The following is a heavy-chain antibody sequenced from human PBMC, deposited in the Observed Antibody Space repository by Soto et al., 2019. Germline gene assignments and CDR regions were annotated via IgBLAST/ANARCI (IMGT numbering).Heavy chain of an antibody. CDR1: GYTFTSYY. J-gene: IGHJ4*02. CDR3: SRVLPPVDS. V-gene: IGHV1-18*01. CDR2: ISAYNGNT. Sequence: QVQLVQSGAEVKKHGASVKVSCKASGYTFTSYYISWVRQAPGQGLEWMGWISAYNGNTNYAQKVQARVTMTTHTSTSTAYSVLRSLRSEATAVYYGSRVLPPVDSWGQGTLMTVSS.